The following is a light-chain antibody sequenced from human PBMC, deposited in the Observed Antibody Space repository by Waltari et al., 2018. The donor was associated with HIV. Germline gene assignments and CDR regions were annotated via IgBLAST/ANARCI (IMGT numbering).Light chain of an antibody. CDR3: SSDVPTKDFCLL. J-gene: IGLJ2*01. CDR1: SSDIGDSDY. CDR2: EVN. Sequence: QSALTQPPSASGSPGQSVTISCTGTSSDIGDSDYVSWYQQHPGKAPKLIISEVNNRAGGVPDRFSGSKSGNTASLTVSGLQAEDEADYYCSSDVPTKDFCLLFGGGTKLTVL. V-gene: IGLV2-8*01.